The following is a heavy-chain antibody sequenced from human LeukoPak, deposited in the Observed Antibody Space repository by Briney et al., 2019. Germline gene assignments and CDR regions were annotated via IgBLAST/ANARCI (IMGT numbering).Heavy chain of an antibody. CDR2: INPYNGNT. D-gene: IGHD5-18*01. Sequence: ASVKVSCKASGYTFTTYTITWVRQAPGQGLEWMGWINPYNGNTNYAQKFQGRVTMTTDTPTSTAYMEVRSLRSDDTAVYYCARGWIRGRFDYWGQGTLVTVSS. V-gene: IGHV1-18*01. J-gene: IGHJ4*02. CDR1: GYTFTTYT. CDR3: ARGWIRGRFDY.